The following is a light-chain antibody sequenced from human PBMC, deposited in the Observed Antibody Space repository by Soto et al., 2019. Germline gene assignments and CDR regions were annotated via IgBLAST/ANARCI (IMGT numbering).Light chain of an antibody. J-gene: IGKJ1*01. CDR3: QQYNTYPWT. CDR2: DAS. Sequence: DLQMTQSPSTLSASVGDRVTITCRASQSLSSWLAWYQQKPGKAPKLLIYDASSLESGVPSRFSGSGSGTEFTLTISSLQPDDFATYYCQQYNTYPWTFGQGTKVEIK. CDR1: QSLSSW. V-gene: IGKV1-5*01.